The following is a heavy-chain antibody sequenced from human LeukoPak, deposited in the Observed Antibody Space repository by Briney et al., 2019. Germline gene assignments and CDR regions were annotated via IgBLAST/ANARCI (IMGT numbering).Heavy chain of an antibody. CDR3: ASSFCGGDCYLPYY. V-gene: IGHV3-30*03. Sequence: PGRSLRLSCAASGFTFSSYGIHWVRQAPGKGLEWVAFISYHGSNKYYVDSVKGRFTISRDNSKNTLFLQMNSLRAEDTAVYYCASSFCGGDCYLPYYWGQGTLVTVSS. CDR2: ISYHGSNK. D-gene: IGHD2-21*02. J-gene: IGHJ4*02. CDR1: GFTFSSYG.